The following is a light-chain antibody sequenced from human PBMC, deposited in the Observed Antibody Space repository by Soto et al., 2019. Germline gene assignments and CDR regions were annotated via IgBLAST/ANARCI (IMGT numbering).Light chain of an antibody. Sequence: DMHMTQSPSSLSASVGDIVTITCRPSQTIDNYLNWYQHKPGKAPKLLIYGASTLQSGVSSRFTGSESGTDFTLTIDNLQAEDFATYYGQPTYTIPFAVGQGTKLEI. CDR3: QPTYTIPFA. CDR2: GAS. CDR1: QTIDNY. J-gene: IGKJ2*01. V-gene: IGKV1-39*01.